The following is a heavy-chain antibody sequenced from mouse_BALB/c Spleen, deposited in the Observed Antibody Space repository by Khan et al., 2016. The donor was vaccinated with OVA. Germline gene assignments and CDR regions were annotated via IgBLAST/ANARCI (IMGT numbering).Heavy chain of an antibody. CDR2: IWSGGST. Sequence: VQLQESGPGLVQPSQSLSITCTVSGFSLTSYGVHWVRQSPGKGMEWLGVIWSGGSTDYNAAFISRLSISKDNSKSQVFFKMNSLHANDTAIYYCARSPYGNYGFAYWGQGTLVTVSA. CDR1: GFSLTSYG. CDR3: ARSPYGNYGFAY. J-gene: IGHJ3*01. V-gene: IGHV2-2*02. D-gene: IGHD2-1*01.